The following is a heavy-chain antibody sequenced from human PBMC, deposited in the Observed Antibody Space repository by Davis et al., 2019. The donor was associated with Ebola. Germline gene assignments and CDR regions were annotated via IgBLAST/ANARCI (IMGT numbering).Heavy chain of an antibody. D-gene: IGHD3-3*01. CDR3: AKIHPYYDFWSGYANFDY. CDR2: ISYDGSNK. Sequence: GESLKISCAASGFTVSSNYMSWVRQAPGKGLEWVAVISYDGSNKYYADSVKGRFTISRDNSKNTLYLQMNSLRAEETAVYYCAKIHPYYDFWSGYANFDYWGQGTLVTVSS. V-gene: IGHV3-30*18. J-gene: IGHJ4*02. CDR1: GFTVSSNY.